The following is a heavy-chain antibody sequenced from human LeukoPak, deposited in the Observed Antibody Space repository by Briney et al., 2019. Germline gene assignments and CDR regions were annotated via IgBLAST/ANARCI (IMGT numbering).Heavy chain of an antibody. CDR3: AREMLRERRFDI. D-gene: IGHD3-10*02. CDR2: FFTGGST. CDR1: GGSIDSHY. J-gene: IGHJ3*02. V-gene: IGHV4-4*07. Sequence: SETLSLTCTVSGGSIDSHYWSWNRQSAGKGLEWIGRFFTGGSTYYNPSLESRVTMSVDTSKNQFSLKLRSVTAADTAVYFCAREMLRERRFDIWGQGTMVTVSS.